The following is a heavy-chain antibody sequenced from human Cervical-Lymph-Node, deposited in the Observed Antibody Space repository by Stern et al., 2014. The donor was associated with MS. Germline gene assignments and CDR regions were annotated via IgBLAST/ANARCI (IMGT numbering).Heavy chain of an antibody. CDR2: ISWNSGVI. CDR3: AKDYASGSSFFDS. V-gene: IGHV3-9*01. CDR1: GLPFDNNP. D-gene: IGHD3-10*01. J-gene: IGHJ4*02. Sequence: VQLEESGGGLVQPGSPLGLPFAPPGLPFDNNPRYWVRQLPGKALDWSHHISWNSGVIVYADSVKGRFTISRDNAKNSLYLDMNSLRVEDTALYYCAKDYASGSSFFDSWGQGTLVTVSS.